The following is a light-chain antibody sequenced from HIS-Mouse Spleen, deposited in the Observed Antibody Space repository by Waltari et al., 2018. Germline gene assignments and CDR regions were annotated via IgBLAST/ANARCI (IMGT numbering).Light chain of an antibody. V-gene: IGLV4-69*01. Sequence: QLVLTQSPSASASLGASVKLTCTLSSGHSSYAIAWPQPQPEKGPRYLMKLNSDGSHSKGDGIPDRFSGSSSGAERYLTISSLQSEDEADYYCQTWGTGILVVFGGGTKLTVL. J-gene: IGLJ2*01. CDR2: LNSDGSH. CDR3: QTWGTGILVV. CDR1: SGHSSYA.